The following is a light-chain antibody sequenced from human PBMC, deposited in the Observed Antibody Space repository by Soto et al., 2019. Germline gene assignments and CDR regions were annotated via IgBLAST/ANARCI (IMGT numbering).Light chain of an antibody. CDR3: QQYHTFWT. J-gene: IGKJ1*01. CDR1: QTINRW. Sequence: DIQMTQSPSTLSASVGDRVTIACRANQTINRWLAWYQQKPGKAPKLLIFDASTLESGVPSRFSGSGYGTEFTLTISSLQPEDFATYYCQQYHTFWTFGQGTTVEVK. CDR2: DAS. V-gene: IGKV1-5*01.